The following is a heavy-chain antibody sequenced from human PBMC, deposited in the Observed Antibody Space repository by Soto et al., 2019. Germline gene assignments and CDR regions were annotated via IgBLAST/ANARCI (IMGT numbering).Heavy chain of an antibody. CDR3: ARLNPTYYYFDY. Sequence: SETLSLTCTVSGGSVSSGSYYWSWIRQPPGKGLEWNGYIYYSGSTNYSPSLKSRVTISVDTSKNQFSLQLSSVTAADTAVYYCARLNPTYYYFDYWGQGTLVTVSS. CDR1: GGSVSSGSYY. J-gene: IGHJ4*02. D-gene: IGHD2-8*01. CDR2: IYYSGST. V-gene: IGHV4-61*01.